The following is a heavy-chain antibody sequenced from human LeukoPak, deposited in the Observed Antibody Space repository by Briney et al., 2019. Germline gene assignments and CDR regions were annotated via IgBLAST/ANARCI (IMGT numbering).Heavy chain of an antibody. CDR2: INTNTGNP. J-gene: IGHJ4*02. D-gene: IGHD1-26*01. V-gene: IGHV7-4-1*02. CDR1: GYSFTRYA. Sequence: GASVKVPCKASGYSFTRYAMNWVRQAPGQGLEWLGWINTNTGNPTYAQGFTGRFVFSLDTSVSTAYLQINSLKAEDTAVYYCARDSISGSFVHFDDWGQGTLVTVSS. CDR3: ARDSISGSFVHFDD.